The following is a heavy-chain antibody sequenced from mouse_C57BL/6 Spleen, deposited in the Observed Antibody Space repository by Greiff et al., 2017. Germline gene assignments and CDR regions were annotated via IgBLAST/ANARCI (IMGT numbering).Heavy chain of an antibody. CDR3: ARDYYGSSYSFDY. J-gene: IGHJ2*01. CDR2: IYPGDGDT. D-gene: IGHD1-1*01. Sequence: VQLQQSGPELVKPGASVKISCKASGYAFSSSWMNWVKQRPGKGLEWIGRIYPGDGDTNYNGKFKGKDTLTADKSSSTAYMQRSSLTSEDSAVYLDARDYYGSSYSFDYWGQGTTLTVSS. V-gene: IGHV1-82*01. CDR1: GYAFSSSW.